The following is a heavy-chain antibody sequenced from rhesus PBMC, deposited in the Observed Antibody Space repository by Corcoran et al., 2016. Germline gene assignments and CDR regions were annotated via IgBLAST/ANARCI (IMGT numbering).Heavy chain of an antibody. CDR2: IYGSSGST. Sequence: QVQLQESGPGVVKPSETLSLTFAVSGYSIISGYDWSWIRQPPGKGLEWIGYIYGSSGSTYYNPSLKSRVTISTDTSKNQFSLKLSSVTAADTAVYYCARVPSSTVAASVYWGQGVLVTVSS. J-gene: IGHJ4*01. CDR1: GYSIISGYD. V-gene: IGHV4S7*01. D-gene: IGHD4-29*01. CDR3: ARVPSSTVAASVY.